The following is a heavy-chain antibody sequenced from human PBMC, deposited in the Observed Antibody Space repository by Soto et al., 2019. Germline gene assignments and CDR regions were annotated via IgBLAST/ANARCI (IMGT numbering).Heavy chain of an antibody. V-gene: IGHV1-3*01. Sequence: ASVKVSCKASGYTFTSYAMHWVRQAPGQRLEWMGWINAGNGNTKYSQKFQGRVTITADESTSTAYMELSSLRSEDTAVYYCARDADQYSSSTYFDYWGQGTLVTVSS. J-gene: IGHJ4*02. CDR1: GYTFTSYA. CDR3: ARDADQYSSSTYFDY. D-gene: IGHD6-6*01. CDR2: INAGNGNT.